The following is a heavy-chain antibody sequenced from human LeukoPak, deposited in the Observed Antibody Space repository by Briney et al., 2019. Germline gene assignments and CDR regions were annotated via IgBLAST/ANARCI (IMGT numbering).Heavy chain of an antibody. CDR2: ISSSGSTI. CDR3: ARDIYPIEGGDNEDY. V-gene: IGHV3-11*01. J-gene: IGHJ4*02. Sequence: GGALRLSCAASGFTLSDYYMSWIRQAPGKGLEWVSYISSSGSTIYYADSVKGRFTISRDNAKNTLYLQMNSLRAEDTAVYYCARDIYPIEGGDNEDYWGQGTLVTVSS. D-gene: IGHD2-21*02. CDR1: GFTLSDYY.